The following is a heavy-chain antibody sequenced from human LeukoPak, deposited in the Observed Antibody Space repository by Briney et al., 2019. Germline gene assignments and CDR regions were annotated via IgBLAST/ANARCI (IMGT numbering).Heavy chain of an antibody. D-gene: IGHD3-10*01. Sequence: PGGSLRLSCAASGFTFSSYAMHWVRQAPGKGLEWVAVISYDGSNKYYADSVKGRFTISRDNSKNTLYLQMNSLRAEDTAVYYCARVFPIWSSDVPGYWGQGTLVTVSS. V-gene: IGHV3-30-3*01. J-gene: IGHJ4*02. CDR2: ISYDGSNK. CDR1: GFTFSSYA. CDR3: ARVFPIWSSDVPGY.